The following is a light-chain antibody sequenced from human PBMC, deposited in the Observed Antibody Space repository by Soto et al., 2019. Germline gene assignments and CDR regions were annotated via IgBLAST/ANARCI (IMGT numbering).Light chain of an antibody. CDR1: HSVRSD. CDR3: QQYNSSAARR. J-gene: IGKJ5*01. V-gene: IGKV3-15*01. Sequence: VLTQTARTIVVSRKGGDLGGRLTSHSVRSDLAWYQQKPGQAPRLLIYAASTRATGIPARFSGCWSGTEFTHTVRRLRSSDFAAFYSQQYNSSAARRVGQGTRLEIK. CDR2: AAS.